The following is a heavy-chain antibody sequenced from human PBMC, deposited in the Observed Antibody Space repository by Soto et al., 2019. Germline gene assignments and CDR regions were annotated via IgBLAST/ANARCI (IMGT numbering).Heavy chain of an antibody. CDR2: INSDGSST. J-gene: IGHJ4*02. CDR3: TREVPVTNFDY. D-gene: IGHD2-2*01. V-gene: IGHV3-74*01. CDR1: GFTFSNYW. Sequence: EVQLVESGGGLVQPGGSLRLSCAASGFTFSNYWMYWVRQAPVKGLVWVSRINSDGSSTSYADSVKGRFTISRDNAKNTLYVQMNSLRVEDTAVYYCTREVPVTNFDYWGQGTLVTVSS.